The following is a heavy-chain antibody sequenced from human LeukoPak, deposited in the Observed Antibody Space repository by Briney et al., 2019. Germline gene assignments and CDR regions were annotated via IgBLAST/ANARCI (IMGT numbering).Heavy chain of an antibody. CDR1: GFTFHQYG. Sequence: GGSLRLFCAASGFTFHQYGMSWVPQARGKGLEWVSGNNWNGGNTVYEDSVKGRFTISRDNAENSLYRQKNTLRCEDTALYYGARVKLLYGSGIGDAFDIWGQGTMVTVSS. CDR2: NNWNGGNT. J-gene: IGHJ3*02. V-gene: IGHV3-20*04. CDR3: ARVKLLYGSGIGDAFDI. D-gene: IGHD3-10*01.